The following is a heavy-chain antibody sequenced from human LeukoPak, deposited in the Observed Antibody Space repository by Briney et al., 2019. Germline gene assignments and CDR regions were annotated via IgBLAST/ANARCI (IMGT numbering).Heavy chain of an antibody. CDR3: ARQSGSGSYSYFDY. CDR2: IYYSGST. CDR1: GGSISSSSYY. J-gene: IGHJ4*02. D-gene: IGHD3-10*01. Sequence: SETLSLTCTVSGGSISSSSYYWGWLRQPPGKGLEWIGSIYYSGSTYYNPSLKSRVTISVDTSKNQFSLKLSSVTAADTAVYYCARQSGSGSYSYFDYWGQGTLVTVSS. V-gene: IGHV4-39*01.